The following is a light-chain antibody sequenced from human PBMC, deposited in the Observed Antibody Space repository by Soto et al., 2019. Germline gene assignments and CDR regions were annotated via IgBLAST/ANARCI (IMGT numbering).Light chain of an antibody. CDR2: GVS. CDR3: QQYDSSQWT. V-gene: IGKV3-20*01. Sequence: EIVLTQSSGTLSLSPGERATLSCRASQSVSSSYLAWYQQKPGQAPKFLIYGVSSRATGIPDRFSGSGSGTDFTLTISRLEPEDFAVYYCQQYDSSQWTFGQGTKVEIK. CDR1: QSVSSSY. J-gene: IGKJ1*01.